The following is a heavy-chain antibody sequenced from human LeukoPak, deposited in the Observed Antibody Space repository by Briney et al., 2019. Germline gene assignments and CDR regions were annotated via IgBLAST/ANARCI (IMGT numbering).Heavy chain of an antibody. J-gene: IGHJ4*02. CDR3: ARHYFDSSGYYNDY. CDR2: ISSSSSYI. D-gene: IGHD3-22*01. V-gene: IGHV3-21*01. Sequence: GGSLRLSCAASGFTFSSYSMNWVRQAPGKGLEWVSSISSSSSYIYYADSVKGRFTVSRDNAKNSLYLQMNSLRAEDTAVYYCARHYFDSSGYYNDYWGQGTLVTVSS. CDR1: GFTFSSYS.